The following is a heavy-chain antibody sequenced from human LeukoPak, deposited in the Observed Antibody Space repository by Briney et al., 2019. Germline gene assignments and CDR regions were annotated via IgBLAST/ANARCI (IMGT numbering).Heavy chain of an antibody. Sequence: GASVKVSCKASGYTFTSYYMHWVRQAPGQGLEWMGIINPSGGSTSYAQKFQGRVTMTRDTSTSTVYMELSSLSSEDTAVYYCARAFTYYDFWSGYSLGDFGGYYFDYWGQGTLVTVSS. CDR3: ARAFTYYDFWSGYSLGDFGGYYFDY. CDR2: INPSGGST. J-gene: IGHJ4*02. D-gene: IGHD3-3*01. V-gene: IGHV1-46*01. CDR1: GYTFTSYY.